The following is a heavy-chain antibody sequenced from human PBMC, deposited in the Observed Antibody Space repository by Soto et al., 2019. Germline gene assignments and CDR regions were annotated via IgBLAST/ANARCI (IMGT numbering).Heavy chain of an antibody. Sequence: EVQLVQSGAVVKKPGESLNISCKDFGDTFPSFWIGWVRQMPGKGLEWLGVIYPADSDTRYSPSFQGQVTLSVDKSINTAYLQWSSLKASDTAMYYCARLSPGGFYTNFDHWGQGTLVTVSS. J-gene: IGHJ4*02. V-gene: IGHV5-51*01. CDR2: IYPADSDT. CDR3: ARLSPGGFYTNFDH. D-gene: IGHD3-16*01. CDR1: GDTFPSFW.